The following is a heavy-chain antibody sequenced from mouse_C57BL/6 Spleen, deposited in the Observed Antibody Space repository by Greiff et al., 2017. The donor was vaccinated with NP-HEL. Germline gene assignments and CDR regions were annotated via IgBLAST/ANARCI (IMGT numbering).Heavy chain of an antibody. V-gene: IGHV14-2*01. CDR3: ARSGAAQATGY. D-gene: IGHD3-2*02. CDR2: IDPEDGET. Sequence: VQLQQSGAELVKPGASVKLSCTASGFNITDYYMHWVKQRTEQGLEWIGRIDPEDGETKYAPKFQGKATITADTSSNTASLQLSSLTSEDTAVYYCARSGAAQATGYWGQGTTLTVSS. CDR1: GFNITDYY. J-gene: IGHJ2*01.